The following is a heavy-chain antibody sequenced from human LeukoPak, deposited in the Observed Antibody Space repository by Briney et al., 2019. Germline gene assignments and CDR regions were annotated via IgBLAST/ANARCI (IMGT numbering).Heavy chain of an antibody. CDR2: IYWDDIE. Sequence: SGPTLVKPTQTLTLTCTFSGFSLSTNGVGVAWIRQPPGKALEWLAVIYWDDIERYSPSLKSRLTITKDTSKNQVVLTLTSMDPVDTATYYCARRYCSGSNCYSTFDYWGQRTLVTVSS. J-gene: IGHJ4*02. CDR3: ARRYCSGSNCYSTFDY. D-gene: IGHD2-15*01. V-gene: IGHV2-5*02. CDR1: GFSLSTNGVG.